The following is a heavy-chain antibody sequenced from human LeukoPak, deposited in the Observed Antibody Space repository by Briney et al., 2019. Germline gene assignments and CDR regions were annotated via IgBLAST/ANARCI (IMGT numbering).Heavy chain of an antibody. CDR2: IYYSGST. D-gene: IGHD2-21*02. J-gene: IGHJ4*02. V-gene: IGHV4-59*01. CDR3: ARVGGGDYALFDY. Sequence: SETLSLTCTVSGGSISSYYCSWIRQPPGKGLEWIGYIYYSGSTKYNPSLKSRVIISGDTSKNQFSLNLSSVTAADTAVYYCARVGGGDYALFDYWGQGTLVTVSS. CDR1: GGSISSYY.